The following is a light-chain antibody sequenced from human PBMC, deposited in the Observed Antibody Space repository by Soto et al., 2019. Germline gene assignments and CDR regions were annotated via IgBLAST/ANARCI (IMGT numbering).Light chain of an antibody. J-gene: IGLJ1*01. CDR2: EVS. CDR3: AAWDDSLSGYV. CDR1: SSDIGGYKH. Sequence: QSALTQPASVSGSPGQSITISCTGTSSDIGGYKHVSWYQQHPGKAPKLMIYEVSNRPSGVPDRFSGSKSGTSASLAISGLRSEDEADYYCAAWDDSLSGYVFGTGTKLTVL. V-gene: IGLV2-14*01.